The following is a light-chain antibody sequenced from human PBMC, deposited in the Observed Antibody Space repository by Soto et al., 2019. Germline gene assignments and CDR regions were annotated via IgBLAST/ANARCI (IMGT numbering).Light chain of an antibody. V-gene: IGKV3-11*01. CDR2: DAS. Sequence: IVLTQSPATPSLSPGERATLSCRASQSVSSYLAWYQQKPGQAPRLLIYDASNRATGIPARFSGSGSGTEFTLTINSLQPEDSAAYYCQQLKSYPITFGQGTRLEIK. J-gene: IGKJ5*01. CDR3: QQLKSYPIT. CDR1: QSVSSY.